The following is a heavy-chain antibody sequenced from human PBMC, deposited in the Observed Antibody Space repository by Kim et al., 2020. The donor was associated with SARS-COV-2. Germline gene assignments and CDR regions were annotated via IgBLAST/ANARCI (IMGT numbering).Heavy chain of an antibody. CDR2: ISYDGSNK. CDR3: ARDFGIVVVPAATV. CDR1: GFTFSSYA. J-gene: IGHJ6*02. V-gene: IGHV3-30-3*01. Sequence: GGSLRLSCAASGFTFSSYAMHWVRQAPGKGLEWVAVISYDGSNKYYADSVKGRFTISRDNSKNTLYLQMNSLRAEDTAVYYCARDFGIVVVPAATVWGQGTTVTVSS. D-gene: IGHD2-2*01.